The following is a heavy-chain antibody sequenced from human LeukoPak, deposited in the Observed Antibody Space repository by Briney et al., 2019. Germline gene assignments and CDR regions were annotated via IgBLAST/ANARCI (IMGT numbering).Heavy chain of an antibody. CDR3: ALRGAMVRGVPNWFDP. CDR2: IYWDDDK. J-gene: IGHJ5*02. D-gene: IGHD3-10*01. V-gene: IGHV2-5*02. CDR1: GFSLSTTGVG. Sequence: SGPTLVNPTQTLTLTCTFSGFSLSTTGVGVGWIRQPPGKALEWLALIYWDDDKRYSSSLKSRLTITKDTSKNQVVLTMTNMDPVDTATYYCALRGAMVRGVPNWFDPWGQGTLVTVSS.